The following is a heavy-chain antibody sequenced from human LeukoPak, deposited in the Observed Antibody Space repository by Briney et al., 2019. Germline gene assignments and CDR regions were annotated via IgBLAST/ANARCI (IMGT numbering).Heavy chain of an antibody. V-gene: IGHV3-30*04. J-gene: IGHJ4*02. CDR1: GFTFSSFS. CDR2: ISHDGSHK. CDR3: ARDPNRLADYGGDYFDH. D-gene: IGHD4-23*01. Sequence: GGSLRLSCVASGFTFSSFSMHWVRQAPGNGLEWVAVISHDGSHKSYANSVRGRFTISRDNSKNTLSLQMNTLRPEDTALFYCARDPNRLADYGGDYFDHWGQGTLVTVSS.